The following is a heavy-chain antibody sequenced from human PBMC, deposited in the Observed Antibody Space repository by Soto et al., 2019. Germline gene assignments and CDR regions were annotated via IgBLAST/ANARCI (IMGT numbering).Heavy chain of an antibody. V-gene: IGHV3-23*01. D-gene: IGHD5-12*01. CDR3: AQLSGAIRGYSVF. CDR2: ISGSATST. J-gene: IGHJ4*02. Sequence: GGSLRLSCAASGFTFSYYAMTWVHQAPGKGLEWVSTISGSATSTYHADSVMGRFTISRDNSRDTLFLQMNSLRAEDTAVYYCAQLSGAIRGYSVFWGQGALVTVSS. CDR1: GFTFSYYA.